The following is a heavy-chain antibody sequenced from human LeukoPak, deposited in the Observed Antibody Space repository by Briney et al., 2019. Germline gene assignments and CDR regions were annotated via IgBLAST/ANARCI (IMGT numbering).Heavy chain of an antibody. V-gene: IGHV1-18*01. CDR3: ARDQGVLPHSCA. Sequence: ASVKVSCKASGYTFISHGISWVRQAPGQGLEWMGWISGYNDNTDYAQNLQGRVIMTIDTSTSTAYMELRSLRSDDTAVYYCARDQGVLPHSCAWGQGTLVTVSS. CDR1: GYTFISHG. CDR2: ISGYNDNT. J-gene: IGHJ1*01. D-gene: IGHD3-10*01.